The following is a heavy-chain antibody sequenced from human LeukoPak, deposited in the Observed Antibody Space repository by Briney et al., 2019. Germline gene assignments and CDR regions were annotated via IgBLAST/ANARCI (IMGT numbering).Heavy chain of an antibody. J-gene: IGHJ4*02. Sequence: GGSLRLSCVASGFSFSSYWMHWVRQAPGKGLVWVSRINSGDSSRVYADSVEGRFTISRDNAKNTLYLQMNSLRVDDTAVYYCARETYSSGWYEDYWGQGTLVTVSS. CDR2: INSGDSSR. D-gene: IGHD6-19*01. V-gene: IGHV3-74*01. CDR1: GFSFSSYW. CDR3: ARETYSSGWYEDY.